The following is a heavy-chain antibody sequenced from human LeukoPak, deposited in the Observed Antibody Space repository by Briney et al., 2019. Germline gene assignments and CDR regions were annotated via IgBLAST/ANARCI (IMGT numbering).Heavy chain of an antibody. CDR3: ARGGPLAGHAFDV. Sequence: PGGSLRLSCAGSGFTFSKYDMHWVRQATGRGLEWVSDITTGGDTHYQGSVKGRFTISRDNAKNSFYLEMNSLRAEDKAVYYCARGGPLAGHAFDVWGRGTLVTVS. D-gene: IGHD6-19*01. J-gene: IGHJ3*01. V-gene: IGHV3-13*04. CDR1: GFTFSKYD. CDR2: ITTGGDT.